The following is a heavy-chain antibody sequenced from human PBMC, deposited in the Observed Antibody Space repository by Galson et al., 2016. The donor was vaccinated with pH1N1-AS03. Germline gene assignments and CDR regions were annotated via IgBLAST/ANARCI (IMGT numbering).Heavy chain of an antibody. J-gene: IGHJ4*02. V-gene: IGHV3-7*03. CDR3: TRGGYSSTWYWVY. Sequence: SLRLSCAGSGFSFSSYWMTWVRLTPGKGLEWVANINQDGSAVHYVDSVKGRFTISRDNAKNSLSLQMNSLRDEDTAVYYCTRGGYSSTWYWVYWGQGTLVTVSS. CDR2: INQDGSAV. D-gene: IGHD6-13*01. CDR1: GFSFSSYW.